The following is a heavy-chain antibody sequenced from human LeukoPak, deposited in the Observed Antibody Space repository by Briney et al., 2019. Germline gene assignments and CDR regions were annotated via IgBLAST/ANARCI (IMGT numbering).Heavy chain of an antibody. CDR1: GFTFSSYA. V-gene: IGHV3-23*01. J-gene: IGHJ6*02. CDR3: AKDLRDCSSTSCYTNYYYGMDV. CDR2: ISGSGGST. D-gene: IGHD2-2*02. Sequence: GGSLRLSCAASGFTFSSYAMSWVRQAPGKGLEWVSAISGSGGSTYYADSVKGRFTISRDNSKNTVYLQMNSLRAEDTAVYYCAKDLRDCSSTSCYTNYYYGMDVWGQGTTVTISS.